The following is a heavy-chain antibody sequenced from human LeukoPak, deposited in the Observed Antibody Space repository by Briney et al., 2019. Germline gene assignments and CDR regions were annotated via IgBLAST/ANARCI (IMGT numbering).Heavy chain of an antibody. D-gene: IGHD4-23*01. CDR3: ARAFGNSEDY. CDR1: GYTFSNYW. CDR2: IDPTDSYT. V-gene: IGHV5-10-1*01. J-gene: IGHJ4*02. Sequence: GESLKISCEGSGYTFSNYWITWVRQMPGKGLEWMGRIDPTDSYTNYSPSFQGHVTISADKSISTAYLQWSSLKASDTAIYYCARAFGNSEDYWGQGTLVTVSS.